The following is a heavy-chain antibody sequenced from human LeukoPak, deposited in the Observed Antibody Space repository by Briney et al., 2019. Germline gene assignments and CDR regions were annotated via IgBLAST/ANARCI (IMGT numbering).Heavy chain of an antibody. D-gene: IGHD5-12*01. Sequence: PSQTLSLTCTVTGDSISSADYFWTWIRQPAGKGLEWIGRIYINGGTDYNPSLKSRVTISLDTSKHQFSLKLSSVTAADTAVYYCARQVATKGEWAFDIWGQGTRVTASS. J-gene: IGHJ3*02. V-gene: IGHV4-61*02. CDR1: GDSISSADYF. CDR2: IYINGGT. CDR3: ARQVATKGEWAFDI.